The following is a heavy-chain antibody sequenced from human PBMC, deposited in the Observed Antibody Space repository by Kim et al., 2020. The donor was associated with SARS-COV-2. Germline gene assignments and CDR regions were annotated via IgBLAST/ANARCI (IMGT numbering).Heavy chain of an antibody. J-gene: IGHJ4*02. Sequence: GGSLRLSCAASGFTFNTYGMHWVRQAPCKGLEWVAAILYDGSNKYYADSVKGRFTISRDNSKNTLYLQMNSLRIEDTAVYYCAKSFSGSYFGYDYCGQGTLVTASP. CDR3: AKSFSGSYFGYDY. V-gene: IGHV3-30*18. CDR1: GFTFNTYG. D-gene: IGHD1-26*01. CDR2: ILYDGSNK.